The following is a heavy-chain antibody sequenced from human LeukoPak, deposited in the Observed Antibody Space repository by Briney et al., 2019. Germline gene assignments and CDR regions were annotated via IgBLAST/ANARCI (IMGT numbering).Heavy chain of an antibody. D-gene: IGHD6-13*01. J-gene: IGHJ3*02. CDR1: GFTFSDYY. CDR2: ISSSGSTI. V-gene: IGHV3-11*01. Sequence: GGSLRLSCAASGFTFSDYYMSWIRQAPGKGLEWASYISSSGSTIYYADSVKGRFTISRDNAKNSLYLQMNSLRAEDTAVYYCASPLHRIAAAGGKNDAFDIWGQGIMVTVSS. CDR3: ASPLHRIAAAGGKNDAFDI.